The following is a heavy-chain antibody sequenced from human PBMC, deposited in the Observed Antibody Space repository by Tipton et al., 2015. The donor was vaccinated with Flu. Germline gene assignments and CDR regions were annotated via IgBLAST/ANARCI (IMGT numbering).Heavy chain of an antibody. CDR2: IYYSGST. J-gene: IGHJ4*02. D-gene: IGHD1-26*01. V-gene: IGHV4-39*07. Sequence: LRLSCTVSGGSISSSSYYWGWIRQPPGKGLEWIGTIYYSGSTYYNPSPKSRVTMSVDTSKSQFSLKLSSVTAADTAVYYCACRGSCYHWGQGTLVTVSS. CDR1: GGSISSSSYY. CDR3: ACRGSCYH.